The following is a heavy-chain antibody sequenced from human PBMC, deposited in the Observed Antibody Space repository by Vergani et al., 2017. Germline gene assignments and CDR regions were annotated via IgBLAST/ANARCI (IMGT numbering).Heavy chain of an antibody. D-gene: IGHD2-8*01. CDR1: GYTFTGYY. J-gene: IGHJ1*01. CDR2: INPNSGGT. V-gene: IGHV1-2*04. CDR3: ARGPNRYIVLMVYGTEYFQH. Sequence: QVQLVQSGAEVKKPGASVKVSCKASGYTFTGYYMHWVRQAPGQGLEWMGWINPNSGGTNYAQKFQGWVTMTRDTSISPAYMELSRLRSDDTAVYYCARGPNRYIVLMVYGTEYFQHWGQGTLVTVSS.